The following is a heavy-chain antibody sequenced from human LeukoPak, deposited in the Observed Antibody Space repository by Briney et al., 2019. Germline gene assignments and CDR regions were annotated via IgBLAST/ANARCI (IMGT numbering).Heavy chain of an antibody. CDR3: ARWRRTTWEKFDY. CDR2: INPNDGST. CDR1: GYTFTNYY. V-gene: IGHV1-46*01. D-gene: IGHD1-14*01. Sequence: ASVKVSCKASGYTFTNYYMQWVRQAPGHGLEWMGLINPNDGSTSYAQNFQGRVTMTRDTSTSTVYMELSSLRSDDTAVYYCARWRRTTWEKFDYWGQGTLVTVFS. J-gene: IGHJ4*02.